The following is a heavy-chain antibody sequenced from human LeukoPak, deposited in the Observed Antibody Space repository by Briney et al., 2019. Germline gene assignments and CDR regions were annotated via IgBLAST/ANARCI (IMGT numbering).Heavy chain of an antibody. CDR1: GGSISSSSYY. CDR3: ATSGYDTSPEY. D-gene: IGHD5-12*01. Sequence: MTSETLSLTCTVSGGSISSSSYYWGWIRQPPGKGLEWIGSIYYSGSTYYNPSLKSRVTISVDTSKNQFSLKLSSATAADTAVYYCATSGYDTSPEYWGQGTLVTVSS. CDR2: IYYSGST. J-gene: IGHJ4*02. V-gene: IGHV4-39*01.